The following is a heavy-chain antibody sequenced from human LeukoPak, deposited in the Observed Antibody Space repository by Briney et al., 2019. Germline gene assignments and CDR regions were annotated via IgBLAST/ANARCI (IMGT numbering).Heavy chain of an antibody. CDR1: GGSISSGGYY. Sequence: PSETLSLTCTVSGGSISSGGYYWSWIRQPAGKGLEWIGRVYSSGSTNYNPSLKCRVTISVDTSKSQFSLKLSSVTAADTAVYYCARARRRGSYYDYWGQGTLVTVSS. V-gene: IGHV4-61*02. CDR2: VYSSGST. D-gene: IGHD3-16*01. CDR3: ARARRRGSYYDY. J-gene: IGHJ4*02.